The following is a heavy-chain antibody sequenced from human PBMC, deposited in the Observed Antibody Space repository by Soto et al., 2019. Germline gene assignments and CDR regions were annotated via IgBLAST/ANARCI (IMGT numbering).Heavy chain of an antibody. CDR3: ARMYYYDSSGSENYYGMDV. CDR1: GYTFTSYG. J-gene: IGHJ6*02. Sequence: QVQLVQSGAEVKKPGASVKVSCKASGYTFTSYGISWVRQAPGQGLEWMGWISAYNGNTNYAQKLQGRVTMTTDTSTSTAYMELRGLRSDDTAVYYCARMYYYDSSGSENYYGMDVWGQGTTVTVSS. D-gene: IGHD3-22*01. V-gene: IGHV1-18*01. CDR2: ISAYNGNT.